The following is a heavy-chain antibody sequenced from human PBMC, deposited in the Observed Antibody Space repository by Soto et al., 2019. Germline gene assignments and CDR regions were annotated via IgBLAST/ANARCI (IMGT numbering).Heavy chain of an antibody. Sequence: GGSLRFSCAASGFTFSSYAMSWVRQAPGKGLEWVSAISGSGGSTYYADSVKGRFTISRDNSKNTLYLQMNSLRAEDTAVYYCAKDPPPAWEGSVDYWGQGTLVTVSS. CDR2: ISGSGGST. V-gene: IGHV3-23*01. CDR1: GFTFSSYA. CDR3: AKDPPPAWEGSVDY. D-gene: IGHD1-26*01. J-gene: IGHJ4*02.